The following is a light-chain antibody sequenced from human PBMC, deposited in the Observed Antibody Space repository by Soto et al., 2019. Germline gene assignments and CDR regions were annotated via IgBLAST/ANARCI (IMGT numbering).Light chain of an antibody. CDR2: INI. CDR1: SSNIGAGYD. V-gene: IGLV1-40*01. Sequence: QSVLTQPPSVSGAPGQRVTISCTGSSSNIGAGYDVHWYQQLPGTAPKLLIFININRPSGIPDRFSGSKSGTSASLAITGLRAEDEADYYCQYYESSLSGYVFGTGTKVTVL. CDR3: QYYESSLSGYV. J-gene: IGLJ1*01.